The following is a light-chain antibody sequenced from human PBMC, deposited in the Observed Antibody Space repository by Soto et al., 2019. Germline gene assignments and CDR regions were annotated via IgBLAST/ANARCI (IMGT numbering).Light chain of an antibody. CDR2: EVS. V-gene: IGLV2-14*01. CDR1: SSDLGGFNY. CDR3: SSFTTRSTWV. Sequence: QSALPQPASVSGSPGQSITISCTGTSSDLGGFNYVSWYQQYPGEAPKLLIYEVSNRSSGVSSRFSGSKSGNTASLTISVLQADDEGDYYCSSFTTRSTWVFGGGTKLTVL. J-gene: IGLJ3*02.